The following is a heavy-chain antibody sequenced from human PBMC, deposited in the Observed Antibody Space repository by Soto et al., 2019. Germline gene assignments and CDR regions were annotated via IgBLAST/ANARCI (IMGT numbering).Heavy chain of an antibody. CDR1: GFTFSSYA. CDR2: ISYDGSNK. V-gene: IGHV3-30*04. Sequence: GGSLRLSCAASGFTFSSYAMHWVRQAPGKGLEWVAVISYDGSNKYYADSVKGRFTISRDNSKNTLYLQMNSLRAEDTAVYYCARDLLPGIAVAGTFFDAFDIWGQGTMVTVSS. CDR3: ARDLLPGIAVAGTFFDAFDI. D-gene: IGHD6-19*01. J-gene: IGHJ3*02.